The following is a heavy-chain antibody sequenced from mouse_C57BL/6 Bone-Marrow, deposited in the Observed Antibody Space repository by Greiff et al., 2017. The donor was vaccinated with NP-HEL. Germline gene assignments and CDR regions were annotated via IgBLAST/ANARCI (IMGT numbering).Heavy chain of an antibody. CDR2: INPNNGGT. V-gene: IGHV1-22*01. CDR1: GYTFTDYN. Sequence: VQLKESGPELVKPGASVKMSCKASGYTFTDYNMHWVKQSHGKSLEWIGYINPNNGGTSYNQKFKGKATLTVNKSSSTAYMELRSLTSEDSAVYYCVYYDRAMDYWGQGTSVTVSS. J-gene: IGHJ4*01. D-gene: IGHD2-4*01. CDR3: VYYDRAMDY.